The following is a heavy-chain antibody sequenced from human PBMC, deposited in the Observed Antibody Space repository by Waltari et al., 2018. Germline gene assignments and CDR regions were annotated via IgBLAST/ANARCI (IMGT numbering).Heavy chain of an antibody. V-gene: IGHV3-74*01. J-gene: IGHJ4*02. D-gene: IGHD3-10*01. CDR2: MSVAGPAT. CDR1: GFTTDFW. Sequence: EVHLVESGGGSVQPGGSLTLSCAGSGFTTDFWIHWVRQVPGKGRGWGPRMSVAGPATACADPGKGRFTLPRDTTKKMGERQMTSLRAEDTAVYYCARLRRRDQYGAGSLRYWGQGALVNVSS. CDR3: ARLRRRDQYGAGSLRY.